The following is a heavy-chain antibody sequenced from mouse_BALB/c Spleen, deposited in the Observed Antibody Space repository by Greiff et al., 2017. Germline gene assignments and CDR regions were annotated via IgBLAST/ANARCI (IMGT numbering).Heavy chain of an antibody. CDR3: ARGDLLGFAY. Sequence: EVQRVESGGGLVQPGGSLKLSCAASGFTFSSYGMSWVRQTPDKRLELVATINSNGGSTYYPDSVKGRFTISRDNAKNTLYLQMSSLKSEDTAMYYCARGDLLGFAYWGQGTLVTVSA. CDR1: GFTFSSYG. V-gene: IGHV5-6-3*01. CDR2: INSNGGST. J-gene: IGHJ3*01. D-gene: IGHD2-1*01.